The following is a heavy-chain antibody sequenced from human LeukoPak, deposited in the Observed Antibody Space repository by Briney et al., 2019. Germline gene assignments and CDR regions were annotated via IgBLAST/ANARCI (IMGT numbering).Heavy chain of an antibody. CDR3: AKDEGSGCEMCAFDI. D-gene: IGHD3-3*01. CDR1: GFTFSSYA. V-gene: IGHV3-23*01. CDR2: ISGSGGST. J-gene: IGHJ3*02. Sequence: SGGSLRLSCAASGFTFSSYAMSWVRQAPGKGLEWVSAISGSGGSTYYADSVKGRFTISRDNSKNTLYLQMNSLRAEDTAVYYCAKDEGSGCEMCAFDIWGQGTMVTVSS.